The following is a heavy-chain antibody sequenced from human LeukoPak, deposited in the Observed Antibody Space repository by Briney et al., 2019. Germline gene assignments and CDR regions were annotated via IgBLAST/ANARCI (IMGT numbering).Heavy chain of an antibody. V-gene: IGHV3-30*02. CDR2: IRYDGSNK. CDR3: AKVYSSGWAHFDY. CDR1: GFTFSSYG. Sequence: HSGGSLRLSCAASGFTFSSYGMHWVRQAPGKGLEWVAFIRYDGSNKYYADSVKGRFTISRDNSKNTLYLQMNSLRAEDTAVYYCAKVYSSGWAHFDYWGQGTLVTVSS. J-gene: IGHJ4*02. D-gene: IGHD6-19*01.